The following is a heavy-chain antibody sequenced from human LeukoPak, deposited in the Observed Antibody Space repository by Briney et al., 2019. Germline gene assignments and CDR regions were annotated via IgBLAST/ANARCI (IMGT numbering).Heavy chain of an antibody. V-gene: IGHV3-23*01. CDR1: GFTFSSYA. CDR2: ISGSGGST. J-gene: IGHJ4*02. Sequence: GGSLRLSCAASGFTFSSYAMNWVRQAPGKGLEWVSAISGSGGSTFYADSVKGRFTISRDSSKNTLYLQMNSLRAEDTAVYYCAKVLDSSPLYYFDYWGQGTLVTVSS. D-gene: IGHD3-22*01. CDR3: AKVLDSSPLYYFDY.